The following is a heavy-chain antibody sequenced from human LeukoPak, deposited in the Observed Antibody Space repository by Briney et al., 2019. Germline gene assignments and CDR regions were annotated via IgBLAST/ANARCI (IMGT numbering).Heavy chain of an antibody. D-gene: IGHD2-21*01. CDR3: ARAGPQEGIPFDP. CDR1: GGSISSSSYY. Sequence: SETLSLTCTVSGGSISSSSYYWGWIRQPPGKGLEWIGSIYYSGSTYYNPSLKSRVTISVDTSKNQFSLKLSSVTATDTAVYYCARAGPQEGIPFDPWGQGTLVTVSS. CDR2: IYYSGST. J-gene: IGHJ5*02. V-gene: IGHV4-39*07.